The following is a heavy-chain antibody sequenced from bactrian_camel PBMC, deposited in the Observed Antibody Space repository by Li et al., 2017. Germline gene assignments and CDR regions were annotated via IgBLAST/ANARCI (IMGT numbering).Heavy chain of an antibody. V-gene: IGHV3S54*01. Sequence: HVQLVESGGGSVQAGGSLRLSCEASGDTYSQKCMGWFRQAPGKEREGVAGIYTSGIISTYYADSVKGRFTNSRDSAANTMYLQMNSLKPEDTAVYYCAAVRRRLPPIVTCGLYEYNYWGRGTQVTVS. CDR2: IYTSGIIST. D-gene: IGHD2*01. J-gene: IGHJ4*01. CDR3: AAVRRRLPPIVTCGLYEYNY. CDR1: GDTYSQKC.